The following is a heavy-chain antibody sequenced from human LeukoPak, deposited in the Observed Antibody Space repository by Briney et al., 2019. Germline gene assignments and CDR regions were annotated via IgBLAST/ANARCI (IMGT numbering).Heavy chain of an antibody. CDR3: ARVNSPDISGYSPVIDY. CDR2: IYYSGST. D-gene: IGHD3-22*01. CDR1: GGSISSHY. V-gene: IGHV4-59*11. Sequence: SETLSLTCTVSGGSISSHYWSWIRQPPGKGLEWIGYIYYSGSTNYNPSLKCRVTISVDTSKNQFSLKLSSVTAADTAVYYCARVNSPDISGYSPVIDYWGQGTLATVSS. J-gene: IGHJ4*02.